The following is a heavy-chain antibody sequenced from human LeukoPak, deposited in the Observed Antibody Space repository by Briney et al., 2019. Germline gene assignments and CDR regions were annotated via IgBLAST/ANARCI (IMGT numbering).Heavy chain of an antibody. Sequence: SETLSLTCAVYGESFSGYYWIWLRQPPGKALEWIVEINHSGSTNYNPSRKSRVTISVDTSKNQFSLKLSSVTAADTAVYYCARGRGTPGRRWFDLWGQGTLVSVSS. CDR1: GESFSGYY. D-gene: IGHD2-15*01. V-gene: IGHV4-34*01. CDR2: INHSGST. CDR3: ARGRGTPGRRWFDL. J-gene: IGHJ5*02.